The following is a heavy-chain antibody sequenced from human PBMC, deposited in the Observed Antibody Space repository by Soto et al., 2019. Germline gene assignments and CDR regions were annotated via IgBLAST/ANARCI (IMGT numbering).Heavy chain of an antibody. V-gene: IGHV4-30-4*02. CDR2: IYYSGST. J-gene: IGHJ5*02. CDR1: GGSISSGDYC. CDR3: AREGGSSGWRDPDNWFAP. Sequence: SETLSLTCTVSGGSISSGDYCWSWIRQPPGKGLEWIGYIYYSGSTYYNPSLKSRVTISVDTSKNQFSLKLSSVTAADTAVYYCAREGGSSGWRDPDNWFAPWVQGTLVTVSS. D-gene: IGHD6-19*01.